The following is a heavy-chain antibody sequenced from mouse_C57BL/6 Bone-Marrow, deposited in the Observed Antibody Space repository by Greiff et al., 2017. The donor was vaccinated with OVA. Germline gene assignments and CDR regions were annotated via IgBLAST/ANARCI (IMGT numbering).Heavy chain of an antibody. J-gene: IGHJ4*01. V-gene: IGHV3-6*01. CDR3: AREPYYYGSSYDAMDY. D-gene: IGHD1-1*01. Sequence: EVKLQQSGPGLVKPSQSLSLTCSVTGYSITSGYYWNWIRQFPGNKLEWMGYISYDGRNKYNPSIKNRISITRDTSKIQFFLNLNSVTTEDTATYYCAREPYYYGSSYDAMDYWGQGTSVTVSS. CDR2: ISYDGRN. CDR1: GYSITSGYY.